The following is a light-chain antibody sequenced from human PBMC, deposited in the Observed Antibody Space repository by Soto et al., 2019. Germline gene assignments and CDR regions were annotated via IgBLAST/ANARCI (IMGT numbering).Light chain of an antibody. CDR3: QQYDNWPPV. V-gene: IGKV3-15*01. CDR2: DAS. J-gene: IGKJ4*01. CDR1: QSVSSN. Sequence: EIVMTQSPATLSVSPGERVILSCRASQSVSSNLAWYQQKPGQAPRLLIYDASTRATGIPARFSGSGSGTEFTLTISSLQSEDFAVYYCQQYDNWPPVFGGGTKVEIK.